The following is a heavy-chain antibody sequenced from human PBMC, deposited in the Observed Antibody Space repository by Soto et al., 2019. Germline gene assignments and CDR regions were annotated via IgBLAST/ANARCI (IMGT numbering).Heavy chain of an antibody. Sequence: PSETLSLTCTVSGGSISSSSYYWGWIRQPPGKGLEWIGSIYYSGSTYYNPSLKSRVTISVDTSKNQFSLKLSSVTAADTAVYYCARTDDSSGYYDYWGQGTLVTVSS. CDR3: ARTDDSSGYYDY. D-gene: IGHD3-22*01. V-gene: IGHV4-39*01. CDR1: GGSISSSSYY. CDR2: IYYSGST. J-gene: IGHJ4*02.